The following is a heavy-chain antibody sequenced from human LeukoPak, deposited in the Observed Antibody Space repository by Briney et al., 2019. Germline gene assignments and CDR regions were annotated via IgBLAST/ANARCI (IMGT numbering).Heavy chain of an antibody. Sequence: GGSLRLSCAASGITFDDYAMHWVRQVPGKGLKWVSGISWNSGSKDYADSLKGRFTISRDNAKNSLYLQMNSPRAEDTALYYCAKDISDSSERERSAFDIWGQGTMVTVSS. CDR3: AKDISDSSERERSAFDI. CDR1: GITFDDYA. J-gene: IGHJ3*02. V-gene: IGHV3-9*01. D-gene: IGHD1-1*01. CDR2: ISWNSGSK.